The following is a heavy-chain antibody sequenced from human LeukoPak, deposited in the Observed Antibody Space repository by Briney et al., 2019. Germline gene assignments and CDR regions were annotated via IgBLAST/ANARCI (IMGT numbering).Heavy chain of an antibody. CDR1: GFTFSSYW. CDR3: ARATDVLDFDY. J-gene: IGHJ4*02. Sequence: GGSLRLSCTASGFTFSSYWMNWVRQAPGKGLEWVSSISSSSSYIYYADSVKGRFTISRDNAKNSLYLQMNSLRAEDTAVYYCARATDVLDFDYWGQGTLVTVSS. D-gene: IGHD3-3*02. CDR2: ISSSSSYI. V-gene: IGHV3-21*01.